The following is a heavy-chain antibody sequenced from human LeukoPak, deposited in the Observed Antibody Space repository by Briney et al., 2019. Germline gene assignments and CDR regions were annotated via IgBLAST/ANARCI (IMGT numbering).Heavy chain of an antibody. V-gene: IGHV3-30-3*01. CDR3: ARDFRLSVVVPAAMPRTAFDI. Sequence: GGSLRLSCAASGFTFSSYAMSWVRQAPGKGLEWVAVISYDGSNKYYADSVKGRFTISRDNSKNTLYLQMNSLRAEDTAVYYCARDFRLSVVVPAAMPRTAFDIWGQGTMVTVSS. D-gene: IGHD2-2*01. CDR2: ISYDGSNK. J-gene: IGHJ3*02. CDR1: GFTFSSYA.